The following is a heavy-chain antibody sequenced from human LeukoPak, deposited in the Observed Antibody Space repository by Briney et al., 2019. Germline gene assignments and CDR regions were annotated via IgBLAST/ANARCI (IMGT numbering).Heavy chain of an antibody. Sequence: ASVKVSCKVSGYTLTELSMHWVRQAPGKGLEWMGGFDPEDGETIYAQKFQGRVTVTEDTSTDTAYMELSSLRSEDTAVYYCATIGARLLDYDSIGYYSWGQGTLVTVSS. D-gene: IGHD3-22*01. J-gene: IGHJ4*02. V-gene: IGHV1-24*01. CDR2: FDPEDGET. CDR1: GYTLTELS. CDR3: ATIGARLLDYDSIGYYS.